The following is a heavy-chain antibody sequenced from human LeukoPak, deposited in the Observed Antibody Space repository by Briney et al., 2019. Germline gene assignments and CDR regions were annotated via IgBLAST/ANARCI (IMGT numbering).Heavy chain of an antibody. J-gene: IGHJ6*02. CDR2: TKQDGSGK. CDR1: GFTFSSHW. V-gene: IGHV3-7*01. Sequence: GGSLRLSCAVSGFTFSSHWMNWVRQAPGKGLEWVANTKQDGSGKYYVDSVKGRFTISRDNAKNSLYLQMNSLRAEDTAVYYCARAMDVWGQGATVTVSS. CDR3: ARAMDV.